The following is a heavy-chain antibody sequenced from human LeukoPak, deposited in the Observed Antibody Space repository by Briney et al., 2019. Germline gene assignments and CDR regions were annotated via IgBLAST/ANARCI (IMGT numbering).Heavy chain of an antibody. D-gene: IGHD3-22*01. V-gene: IGHV4-34*01. J-gene: IGHJ3*02. CDR1: GGSFSGNY. CDR2: IYHSGST. CDR3: ARVSGITMIVVVNSDAFDI. Sequence: SETLSLTCGVYGGSFSGNYWSWIRQPPGKGLEWIGSIYHSGSTYYNPSLKSRVTISVDTSKNQFSLKLSSVTAADTAVYYCARVSGITMIVVVNSDAFDIWGQGTMVTVSS.